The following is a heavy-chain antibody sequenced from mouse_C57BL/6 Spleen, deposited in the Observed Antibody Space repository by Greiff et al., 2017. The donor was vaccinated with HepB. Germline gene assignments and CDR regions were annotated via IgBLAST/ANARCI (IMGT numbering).Heavy chain of an antibody. CDR3: ARRPLSYDMDY. V-gene: IGHV1-80*01. J-gene: IGHJ4*01. D-gene: IGHD3-2*02. Sequence: QVQLQQSGAELVKPGASVKISCKASGYAFSSYWMNWVKQRPGKGLEWIGQIYPGDGDTNYNGKFKGKATLTADKSSSTAYMQLSSLTSEDSAVYFCARRPLSYDMDYGGQGTSVTVSS. CDR1: GYAFSSYW. CDR2: IYPGDGDT.